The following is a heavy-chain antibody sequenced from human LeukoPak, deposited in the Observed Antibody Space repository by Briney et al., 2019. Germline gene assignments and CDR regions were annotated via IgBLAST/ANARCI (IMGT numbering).Heavy chain of an antibody. CDR1: GFTFSSYG. D-gene: IGHD6-19*01. CDR3: ATDHSSGWWNWFDP. V-gene: IGHV3-30*03. Sequence: GGSLRLSCAASGFTFSSYGMHWVRQAPGKGLEWVAVISYDGSNKYYADSVKGRFTISRDNSKNTLYLQMNSLRAEDTAVYYCATDHSSGWWNWFDPWGQGTLVTVSS. CDR2: ISYDGSNK. J-gene: IGHJ5*02.